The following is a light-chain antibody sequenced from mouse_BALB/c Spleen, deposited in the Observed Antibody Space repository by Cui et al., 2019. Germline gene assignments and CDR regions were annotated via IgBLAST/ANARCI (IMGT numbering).Light chain of an antibody. CDR2: KAS. CDR1: QNINVW. Sequence: QMNQFPSSLSASLGDKITITCHASQNINVWLSWYQQKPGNIPKLLIYKASNLHTGVPSRFSGSGSGTGFTLTISSLQPEDIATYYCQQSQSYPRTFGGGTKLEIK. J-gene: IGKJ1*01. CDR3: QQSQSYPRT. V-gene: IGKV11-125*01.